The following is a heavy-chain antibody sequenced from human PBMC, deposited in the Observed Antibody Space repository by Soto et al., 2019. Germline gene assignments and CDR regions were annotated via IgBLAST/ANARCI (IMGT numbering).Heavy chain of an antibody. V-gene: IGHV1-3*01. Sequence: QVPLVQSGAEVKKPGASVKVSCKASGYTFTSYAMHWVRQAPGQRLEWMGWINAGNGNTKYSQKFQGKVTITRDTSASKAYMELSSLRSEDTAVYYCAGEGSGYYGMDVWGQGPTVTVSS. CDR3: AGEGSGYYGMDV. CDR2: INAGNGNT. J-gene: IGHJ6*02. D-gene: IGHD1-26*01. CDR1: GYTFTSYA.